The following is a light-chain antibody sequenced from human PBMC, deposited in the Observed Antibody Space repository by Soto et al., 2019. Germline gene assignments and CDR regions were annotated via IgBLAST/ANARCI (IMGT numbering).Light chain of an antibody. J-gene: IGKJ1*01. V-gene: IGKV3-20*01. CDR1: QSVSSTY. CDR3: RHYINSQWT. CDR2: AAS. Sequence: EIVLTQSPGTLSLSPGERATLSCRPSQSVSSTYLDWYQQKPGKAPRLLIYAASSRATGIPDRFSGGASATAFTLTSSRLEPEDFAVYYCRHYINSQWTFGQGTKVEIK.